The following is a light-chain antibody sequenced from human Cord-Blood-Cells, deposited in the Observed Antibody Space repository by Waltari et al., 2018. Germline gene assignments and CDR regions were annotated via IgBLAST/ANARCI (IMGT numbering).Light chain of an antibody. Sequence: DIQMTQSPSSLSASVGDRVTITCRASQSIRSYLNWYQQKPGKAPKLLIYAASSLQSGVPSRFSGSGSGTDFTLTISSLQPEDFATYYCQQYNSYSWTFGQGTKVEIK. CDR3: QQYNSYSWT. CDR1: QSIRSY. J-gene: IGKJ1*01. CDR2: AAS. V-gene: IGKV1-39*01.